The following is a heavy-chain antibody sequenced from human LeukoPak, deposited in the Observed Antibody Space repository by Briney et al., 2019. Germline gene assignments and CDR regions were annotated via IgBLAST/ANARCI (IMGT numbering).Heavy chain of an antibody. Sequence: MGIIYPGDSDTRYSPSFQGQVTISADKSISTAYLQWSSLKASDTAMYYCARPTFKSGFAPFDYWGQGTLVTVSS. J-gene: IGHJ4*02. CDR2: IYPGDSDT. V-gene: IGHV5-51*01. D-gene: IGHD3-3*01. CDR3: ARPTFKSGFAPFDY.